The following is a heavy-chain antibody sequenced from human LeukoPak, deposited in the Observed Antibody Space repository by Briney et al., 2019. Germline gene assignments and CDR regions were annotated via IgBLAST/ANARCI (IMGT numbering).Heavy chain of an antibody. Sequence: PSETLSLTCTVSGGSISSSSYYWGWIRHPPGKGLEWIGSIYYSGSTYYNPSLKSRVTISVDTSKNQFSLKLSSVTAADTAVYYCARQGEQWLDYFDYWGQGTLVTVSS. CDR1: GGSISSSSYY. CDR2: IYYSGST. J-gene: IGHJ4*02. V-gene: IGHV4-39*01. CDR3: ARQGEQWLDYFDY. D-gene: IGHD6-19*01.